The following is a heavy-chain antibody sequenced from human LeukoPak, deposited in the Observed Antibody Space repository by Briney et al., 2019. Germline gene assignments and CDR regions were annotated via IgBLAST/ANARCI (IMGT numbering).Heavy chain of an antibody. J-gene: IGHJ4*02. D-gene: IGHD4-17*01. CDR3: AKEYYDYGSSYLDY. CDR1: GFTVSANY. V-gene: IGHV3-66*01. Sequence: PGGSLRLSCAASGFTVSANYMSWVRQSPGKGLEWVSIIYSGGSTDYADSVKGRFTISKDNSKNTLYLQMNSLRAEDTAVYYCAKEYYDYGSSYLDYWGQGTLATVSS. CDR2: IYSGGST.